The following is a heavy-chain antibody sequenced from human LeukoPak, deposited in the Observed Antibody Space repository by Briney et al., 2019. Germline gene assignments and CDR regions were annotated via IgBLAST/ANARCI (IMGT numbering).Heavy chain of an antibody. J-gene: IGHJ4*02. Sequence: KESGPTLVKPTQTLTLTCTFSGFSLSTSGVGVGWIRQPPGKALEWLALIYWNDDKRYSPSLKSRLAITKDTSKNQVVLTMTNMDPVDTATYYCAHRREEDGDYTDYFDYWGQGTLVSVSS. CDR2: IYWNDDK. D-gene: IGHD4-17*01. V-gene: IGHV2-5*01. CDR1: GFSLSTSGVG. CDR3: AHRREEDGDYTDYFDY.